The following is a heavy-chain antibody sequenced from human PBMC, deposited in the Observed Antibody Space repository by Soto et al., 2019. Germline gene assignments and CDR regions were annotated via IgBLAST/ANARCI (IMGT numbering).Heavy chain of an antibody. V-gene: IGHV3-33*01. Sequence: QVQLVESGGGVVQPGRSLRLSCAASGFTFSSYGMPWVRQAPGKGLEWVAVIWYDGSNKYYADSVKGRFTISRDNSKNTLYLQMNSLRAEDTAVYYCARELRTMVRGAIDYWGQGTLVTVSS. D-gene: IGHD3-10*01. CDR2: IWYDGSNK. CDR1: GFTFSSYG. CDR3: ARELRTMVRGAIDY. J-gene: IGHJ4*02.